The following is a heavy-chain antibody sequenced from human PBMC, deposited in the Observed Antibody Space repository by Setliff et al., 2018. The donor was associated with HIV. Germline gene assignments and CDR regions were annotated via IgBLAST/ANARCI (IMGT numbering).Heavy chain of an antibody. J-gene: IGHJ6*02. V-gene: IGHV4-59*01. CDR1: GGSISSYY. Sequence: SETLSLTCTVSGGSISSYYWSWIRQPPGKGLEWIGYIYYSGSTNYNPSLKSRVTISVDTSKNQFSPKLSSVIAADTAVYYCARIFGDQGYYYGMDVWGQGTTVTVSS. D-gene: IGHD3-3*01. CDR3: ARIFGDQGYYYGMDV. CDR2: IYYSGST.